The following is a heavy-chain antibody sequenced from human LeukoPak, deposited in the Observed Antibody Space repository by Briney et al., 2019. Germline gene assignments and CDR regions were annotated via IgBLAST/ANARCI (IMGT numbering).Heavy chain of an antibody. V-gene: IGHV3-15*01. Sequence: PGGSLRLSCAGSGFTCSNAWMSWVRQAPGKGLEWVGRIKSKTDGGTTDYAAPVKGRFTISRDDSKNTLYLQMNSLKTEDTAVYYCTTDLIGERFGESNREDYWGQGTLVTVSS. CDR3: TTDLIGERFGESNREDY. CDR2: IKSKTDGGTT. D-gene: IGHD3-10*01. CDR1: GFTCSNAW. J-gene: IGHJ4*02.